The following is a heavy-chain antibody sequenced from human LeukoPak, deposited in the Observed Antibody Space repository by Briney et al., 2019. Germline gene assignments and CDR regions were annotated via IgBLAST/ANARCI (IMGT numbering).Heavy chain of an antibody. CDR3: ARPSGELDY. J-gene: IGHJ4*02. V-gene: IGHV3-48*02. Sequence: KSGGSLRLSCAASGFTFITYSMEWVRQAPGKGLEWVSYIYSSSSTIYYADSVKGRFTISRDNAKNSLYLQMNSLREEDTAVYYCARPSGELDYWGQGTLVTVSS. CDR2: IYSSSSTI. D-gene: IGHD3-10*01. CDR1: GFTFITYS.